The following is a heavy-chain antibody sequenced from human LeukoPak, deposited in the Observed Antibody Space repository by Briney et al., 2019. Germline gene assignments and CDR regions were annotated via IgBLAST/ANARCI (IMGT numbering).Heavy chain of an antibody. J-gene: IGHJ4*02. CDR1: GYTFTSYY. CDR3: ASSVITLPFDY. V-gene: IGHV1-46*01. CDR2: TNPSGGST. Sequence: ASVKVSCKASGYTFTSYYMHWVRQAPGQGLEWMGITNPSGGSTSYAQKFQGRVTMTRDMSTSTVYMELSSLRSEDTAVYYCASSVITLPFDYWGQGTLVTVSS. D-gene: IGHD3-22*01.